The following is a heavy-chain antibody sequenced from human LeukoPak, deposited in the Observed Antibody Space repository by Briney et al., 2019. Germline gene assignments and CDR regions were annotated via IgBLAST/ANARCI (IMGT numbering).Heavy chain of an antibody. CDR3: ARGRGSPQGITIFGVVYPSRYYFDY. D-gene: IGHD3-3*01. V-gene: IGHV4-34*01. J-gene: IGHJ4*02. Sequence: SETLSLTCAVYGGSFSGYYWSWIRQPPGKGLEWIGEINHSGSTNYSPSLKSRVTISVDTSKNQFSLKLSSVTAADTAVYYCARGRGSPQGITIFGVVYPSRYYFDYWGQGTLVTVSS. CDR2: INHSGST. CDR1: GGSFSGYY.